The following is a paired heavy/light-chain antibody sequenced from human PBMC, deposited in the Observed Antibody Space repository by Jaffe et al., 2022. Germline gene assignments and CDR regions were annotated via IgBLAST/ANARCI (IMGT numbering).Heavy chain of an antibody. Sequence: EVQLVQSGAEVKKPGESLKISCKGSGYSFTSYWIGWVRQMPGKGLEWMGIIYPGDSDTRYSPSFQGQVTISADKSISTAYLQWSSLKASDTAMYYCVRRRYYYDSSGYADRLGILDYFDYWGQGTLVTVSS. CDR2: IYPGDSDT. CDR3: VRRRYYYDSSGYADRLGILDYFDY. V-gene: IGHV5-51*03. J-gene: IGHJ4*02. D-gene: IGHD3-22*01. CDR1: GYSFTSYW.
Light chain of an antibody. CDR2: QDS. V-gene: IGLV3-1*01. CDR1: KLGDKY. CDR3: QAWDSSTALV. Sequence: SYELTQPPSVSVSPGQTASITCSGDKLGDKYACWYQQKPGQSPVLVIYQDSKRPSGIPERFSGSNSGNTATLTISGTQAMDEADYYCQAWDSSTALVFGGGTKLTVL. J-gene: IGLJ2*01.